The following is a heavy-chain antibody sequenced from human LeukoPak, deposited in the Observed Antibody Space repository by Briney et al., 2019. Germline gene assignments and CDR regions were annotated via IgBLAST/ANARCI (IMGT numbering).Heavy chain of an antibody. V-gene: IGHV1-8*01. CDR2: MNPNSGNT. D-gene: IGHD2-15*01. J-gene: IGHJ6*02. Sequence: ASVKVSCKASGYTFTSYDINWVRQATGQGLEWMGWMNPNSGNTGYAQKFQGRVTMTRDTSISTAYMELSRLRSDDTAVYYCARVVVVAATPLYYYGMDVWGQGTTVTVSS. CDR3: ARVVVVAATPLYYYGMDV. CDR1: GYTFTSYD.